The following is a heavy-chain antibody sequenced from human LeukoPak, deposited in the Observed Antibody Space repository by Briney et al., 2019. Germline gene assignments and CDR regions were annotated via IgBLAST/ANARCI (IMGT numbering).Heavy chain of an antibody. CDR3: ARTLGYCSSTNCFLTFDY. J-gene: IGHJ4*02. V-gene: IGHV3-64*01. CDR1: GFTFSSYA. D-gene: IGHD2-2*01. Sequence: SGGSLRLSCAASGFTFSSYAMHWVRQAPGKGLEYVSAISSNGGSTYYANSVKGRFTISRDNAKNSLYLQMNSLRAEDTAVYYCARTLGYCSSTNCFLTFDYWGQGTLVTVSS. CDR2: ISSNGGST.